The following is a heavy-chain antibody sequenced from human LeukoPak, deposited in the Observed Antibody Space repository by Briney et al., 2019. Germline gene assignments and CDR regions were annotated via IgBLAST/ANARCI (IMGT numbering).Heavy chain of an antibody. CDR1: GFTFSSYE. CDR3: ARDTWEEWLRPTSFDY. V-gene: IGHV3-48*03. J-gene: IGHJ4*02. CDR2: ISSSGSTI. Sequence: PGGSLRLSCAASGFTFSSYEMNWVRQAPGKGLEWVSYISSSGSTIYYADSVRGRFTISRDDAKNSLYLQMNSLRAEDTAIYYCARDTWEEWLRPTSFDYWGRGILVTVSS. D-gene: IGHD5-12*01.